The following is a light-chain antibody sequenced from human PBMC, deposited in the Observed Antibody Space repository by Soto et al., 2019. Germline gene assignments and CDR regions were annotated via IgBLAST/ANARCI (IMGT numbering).Light chain of an antibody. CDR2: DAS. CDR3: QQRSNSFT. J-gene: IGKJ5*01. V-gene: IGKV3-11*01. Sequence: VWTQSPATLSLSPGERATLSCRASQSVSSYLAWYQQKPGQAPRLLIYDASNRATGIPARFSGSGSGTDFTLTISSLEPEDFAVYYCQQRSNSFTFGQGTRLEIK. CDR1: QSVSSY.